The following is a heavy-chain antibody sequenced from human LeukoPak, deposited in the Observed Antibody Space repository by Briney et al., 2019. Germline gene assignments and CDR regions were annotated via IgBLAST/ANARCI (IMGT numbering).Heavy chain of an antibody. J-gene: IGHJ4*02. CDR1: GYTFTGYY. D-gene: IGHD6-19*01. V-gene: IGHV1-2*02. Sequence: ASVKVSCKASGYTFTGYYMHWVRQAPGQGLEWMGWINPNSGGTNYAQKFQGRVTMTRDTSISTAYMELSRLRSDDTAVYYCARDQSRAVAGTAYWGQGTLVTVSS. CDR2: INPNSGGT. CDR3: ARDQSRAVAGTAY.